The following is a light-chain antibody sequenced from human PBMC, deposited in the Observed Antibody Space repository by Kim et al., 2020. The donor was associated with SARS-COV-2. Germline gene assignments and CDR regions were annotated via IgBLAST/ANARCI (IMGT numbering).Light chain of an antibody. V-gene: IGKV1-39*01. Sequence: DIQMTQSPSSLSASVGDRVTITCRTTQSISSHLNWYQQKPGRAPKLLISAASTLQGGVPSRFSGGGSETDFTLTISSLQPEVFATYFCQQSYIAPFTFGPGTKVDIK. J-gene: IGKJ3*01. CDR3: QQSYIAPFT. CDR1: QSISSH. CDR2: AAS.